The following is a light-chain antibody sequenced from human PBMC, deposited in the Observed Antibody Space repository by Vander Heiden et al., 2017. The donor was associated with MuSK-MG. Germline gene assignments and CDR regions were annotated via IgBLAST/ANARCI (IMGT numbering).Light chain of an antibody. J-gene: IGKJ2*01. CDR2: GAS. V-gene: IGKV4-1*01. CDR1: QSVLYSSNNKNY. CDR3: QQYYSTPYT. Sequence: DIVLTLSPDSLVLSLGERATLDGKSSQSVLYSSNNKNYLAWYQQKPGQPPKLLIYGASTRESGVPDRFRGSGSGTDFTLTISSLQAEDVAVYYCQQYYSTPYTFGQGTKLEIK.